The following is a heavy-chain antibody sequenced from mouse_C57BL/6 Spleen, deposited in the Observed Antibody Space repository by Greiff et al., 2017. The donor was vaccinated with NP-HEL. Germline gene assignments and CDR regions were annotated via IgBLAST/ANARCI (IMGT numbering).Heavy chain of an antibody. J-gene: IGHJ2*01. Sequence: EVMLVESEGGLVQPGSSMKLSCTASGFTFSDYYMAWVRQVPEKGLEWVANINSDGSRTYYLASLKSRFSISRDNAKNILYLQMSSLKSEDTATDYCSRGHYGSSFDYWGQGTTLTVSS. V-gene: IGHV5-16*01. CDR2: INSDGSRT. CDR1: GFTFSDYY. CDR3: SRGHYGSSFDY. D-gene: IGHD1-1*01.